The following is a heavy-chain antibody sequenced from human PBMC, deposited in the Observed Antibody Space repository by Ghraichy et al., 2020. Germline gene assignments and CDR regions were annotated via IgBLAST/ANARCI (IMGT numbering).Heavy chain of an antibody. CDR3: VRSDSFCGSATCYRGIDAFDI. Sequence: SETLSLTCTVSGVSISSSIYYWSWIRQQPGKGLEWIGYISYSGSTYYNPSLKSRLTISVDTSKNQFSLNLNSVTAADTAVYFCVRSDSFCGSATCYRGIDAFDIWGQGTMVTVS. CDR2: ISYSGST. J-gene: IGHJ3*02. CDR1: GVSISSSIYY. V-gene: IGHV4-31*03. D-gene: IGHD2-2*02.